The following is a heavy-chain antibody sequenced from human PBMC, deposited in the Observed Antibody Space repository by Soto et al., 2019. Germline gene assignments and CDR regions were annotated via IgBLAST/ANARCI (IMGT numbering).Heavy chain of an antibody. CDR3: ARGNSFDIVVVVAATVDY. J-gene: IGHJ4*02. V-gene: IGHV1-2*02. D-gene: IGHD2-15*01. CDR2: INPNSGGT. CDR1: GYTFTGYY. Sequence: GASVKVSCKASGYTFTGYYMHWVRQAPGQGLEWMGWINPNSGGTNYAQKFQGRVTMTRDTSISTAYMELSRLRSDDTAVYYCARGNSFDIVVVVAATVDYWGQGTLVTAPQ.